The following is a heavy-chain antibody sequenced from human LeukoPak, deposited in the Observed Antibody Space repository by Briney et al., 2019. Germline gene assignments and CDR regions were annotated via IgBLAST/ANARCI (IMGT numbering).Heavy chain of an antibody. V-gene: IGHV3-11*05. CDR3: ARAAGGYYDSSGYFSN. D-gene: IGHD3-22*01. CDR1: GFTFGDYA. J-gene: IGHJ4*02. Sequence: PGGSLRLSCTASGFTFGDYAMSWVRQAPGKGLEWVSKISSGSTYTDYAESVKGRFTISRDNAKNSLYLQMSSLRAEDTAVYYCARAAGGYYDSSGYFSNWGQGTLVTVSP. CDR2: ISSGSTYT.